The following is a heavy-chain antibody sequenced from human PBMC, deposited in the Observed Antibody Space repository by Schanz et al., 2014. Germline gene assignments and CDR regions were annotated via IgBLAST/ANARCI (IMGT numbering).Heavy chain of an antibody. D-gene: IGHD2-2*01. CDR2: MSYDGSIK. Sequence: QVQLVESGGGLVKPGRSLRLSCAASGFTFSSYGMHWVRQAPGKGLEWVAAMSYDGSIKYYGDSVKGRFTISRDNSKNTLYLHMNTLRSEDTAVYYCAKDSTHIDIVLVPTAIDYWGQGTLVTDSS. V-gene: IGHV3-30*18. J-gene: IGHJ4*02. CDR3: AKDSTHIDIVLVPTAIDY. CDR1: GFTFSSYG.